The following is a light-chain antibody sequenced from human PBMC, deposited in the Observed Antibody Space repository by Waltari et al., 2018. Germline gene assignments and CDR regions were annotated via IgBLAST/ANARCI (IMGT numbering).Light chain of an antibody. CDR3: SSYAGSNTVI. Sequence: QSALTQPASVSGSPGQSITISCTGASSNVGSYNLVSWYQQHPGEAPQLLIYDVTEGPSGVSNRFSGSKSGNTASLTISGLRAEDEADYFCSSYAGSNTVIFGGGTK. CDR2: DVT. J-gene: IGLJ2*01. CDR1: SSNVGSYNL. V-gene: IGLV2-23*02.